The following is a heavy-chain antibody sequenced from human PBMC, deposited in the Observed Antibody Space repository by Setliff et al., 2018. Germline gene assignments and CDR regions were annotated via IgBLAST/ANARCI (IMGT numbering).Heavy chain of an antibody. CDR3: ARSDGDYYYGMDV. V-gene: IGHV1-18*01. D-gene: IGHD4-17*01. CDR1: GYTFTSYG. Sequence: ASVKVSCQASGYTFTSYGFSWVRQAPGQGLEWMGWISVYNGKTKYAQKFQGRVTITRDTSASTAYMELSSLRSEDTAVYYCARSDGDYYYGMDVWGQGTTVTVSS. J-gene: IGHJ6*02. CDR2: ISVYNGKT.